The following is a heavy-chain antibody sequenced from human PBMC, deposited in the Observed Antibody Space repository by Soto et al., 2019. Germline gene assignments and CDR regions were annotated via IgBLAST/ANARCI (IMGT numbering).Heavy chain of an antibody. V-gene: IGHV4-34*01. CDR1: GGSVNGYY. CDR3: ATRITVFGLLIPPFDP. CDR2: INHTGGT. D-gene: IGHD3-3*01. Sequence: PSETLSLTCAVYGGSVNGYYWNWIRQPPGKGLEWIGEINHTGGTHYSPSLKSRVTMSVDTSKNQFSLRLSSVTAADTAIYYCATRITVFGLLIPPFDPWGQGTQVTVYS. J-gene: IGHJ5*02.